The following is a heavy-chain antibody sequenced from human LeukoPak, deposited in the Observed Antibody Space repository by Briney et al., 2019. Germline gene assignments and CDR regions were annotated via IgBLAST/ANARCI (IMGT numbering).Heavy chain of an antibody. CDR1: GGSFSGYY. J-gene: IGHJ4*02. CDR2: INHSGST. Sequence: SETLSLTCAVYGGSFSGYYWSWIRQPPGKGLEWIGEINHSGSTNYNPSLKSRVTISVDTSKNQFSLKLSSVTAADTAVYYCASGDTAMVGPFDYWGQGTLVTVSS. V-gene: IGHV4-34*01. D-gene: IGHD5-18*01. CDR3: ASGDTAMVGPFDY.